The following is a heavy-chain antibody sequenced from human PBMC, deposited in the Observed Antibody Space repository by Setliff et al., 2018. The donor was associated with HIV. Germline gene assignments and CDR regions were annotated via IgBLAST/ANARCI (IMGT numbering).Heavy chain of an antibody. D-gene: IGHD6-13*01. CDR1: GFSISSGYF. J-gene: IGHJ5*02. CDR3: ARGDHRIIAAAGSGWFDP. Sequence: SETLSLTCTVFGFSISSGYFWGWIRQPPGKGLEWIGSIHYSGSTYYNSSLRSRVTILVDTSNNQFFLKLTSVTAADTAAYYCARGDHRIIAAAGSGWFDPWGQGTLVTVSS. V-gene: IGHV4-38-2*02. CDR2: IHYSGST.